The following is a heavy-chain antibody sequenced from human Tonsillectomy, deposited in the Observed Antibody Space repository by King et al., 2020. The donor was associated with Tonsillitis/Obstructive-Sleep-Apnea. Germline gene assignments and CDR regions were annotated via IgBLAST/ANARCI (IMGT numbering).Heavy chain of an antibody. CDR1: GGSFSGYY. J-gene: IGHJ3*02. D-gene: IGHD6-19*01. V-gene: IGHV4-34*01. Sequence: VQLQQWGAGLLKPSETLSLTCGVYGGSFSGYYWSWIRQPPGKGLEWLVEINHSRGTNYNPSLQSRATISVDMSKNQFSLKLSSVTAADTAVYYCARQAVAASLGAFDIWGQGTMVTVSS. CDR2: INHSRGT. CDR3: ARQAVAASLGAFDI.